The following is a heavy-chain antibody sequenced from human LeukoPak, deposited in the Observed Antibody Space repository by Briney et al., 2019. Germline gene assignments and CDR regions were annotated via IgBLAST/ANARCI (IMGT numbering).Heavy chain of an antibody. CDR2: INPSGGST. CDR3: ARDRLLWFGEHNAFDI. D-gene: IGHD3-10*01. Sequence: ASVKVSCKASGYTFTSYYMHWVRQAPGQGLEWRGIINPSGGSTSYAQKFQGRVTMTRDTSTSTVYMELSSPRSEDTAVYYCARDRLLWFGEHNAFDIWGQGTMVTVSS. CDR1: GYTFTSYY. J-gene: IGHJ3*02. V-gene: IGHV1-46*01.